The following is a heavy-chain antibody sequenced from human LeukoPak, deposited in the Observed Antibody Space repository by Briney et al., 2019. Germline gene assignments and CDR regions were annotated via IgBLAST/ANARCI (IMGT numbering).Heavy chain of an antibody. CDR3: AKIPYSSGWVQNWFDP. J-gene: IGHJ5*02. V-gene: IGHV3-23*01. CDR1: GFTFGTYA. D-gene: IGHD6-19*01. Sequence: RPGGSLRLSCAASGFTFGTYAMSWVRQAPGKGLEWISAISGSGGSTYYADSVKGRFTISRDNSKNTLYLQMNSLRAEDTAVYYCAKIPYSSGWVQNWFDPWGQGTLVTVSS. CDR2: ISGSGGST.